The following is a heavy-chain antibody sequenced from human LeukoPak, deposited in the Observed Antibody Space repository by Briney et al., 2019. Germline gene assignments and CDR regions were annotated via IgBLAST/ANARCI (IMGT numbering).Heavy chain of an antibody. CDR3: AREMGLPLSLSSSWHNYIYYYYLDF. CDR2: ISTSGNT. J-gene: IGHJ6*03. V-gene: IGHV4-61*02. CDR1: GASVSSGSYY. Sequence: SETLSLTCTVSGASVSSGSYYWSWIRQPAGKGLEWIGRISTSGNTYYNASLNSRVTISVDTSKSQFSLKLNSVTAADSAVYYCAREMGLPLSLSSSWHNYIYYYYLDFWGKGTTVTISS. D-gene: IGHD6-13*01.